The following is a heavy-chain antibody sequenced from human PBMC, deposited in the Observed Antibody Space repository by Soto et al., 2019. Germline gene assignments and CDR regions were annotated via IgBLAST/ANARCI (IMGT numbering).Heavy chain of an antibody. CDR2: IYYSGST. V-gene: IGHV4-31*03. CDR1: GGSISSGGYY. D-gene: IGHD3-22*01. J-gene: IGHJ4*02. Sequence: SETLSLTCTVSGGSISSGGYYWSWIRQHPGKGLEWIGYIYYSGSTYYNPSLKSRVTISVDTSKNQFSLKLSSVTAADTAVYYCARAYDSSGYSFDYWGQGTLVTVSS. CDR3: ARAYDSSGYSFDY.